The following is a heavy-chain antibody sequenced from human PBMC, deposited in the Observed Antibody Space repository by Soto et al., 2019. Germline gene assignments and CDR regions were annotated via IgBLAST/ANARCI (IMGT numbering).Heavy chain of an antibody. CDR2: IYPDDSDT. D-gene: IGHD3-10*01. CDR3: ASYPWLGAMDEAIDI. Sequence: EVQLVQSGAEVKKPGESLKISCQGSGYSFTNYWIGWVRQMPGKGLEWMGSIYPDDSDTRYSPSFQGQVSISADKSVSTTYLQWSSLKASDTAMYYCASYPWLGAMDEAIDIWGQGTMVTVSS. V-gene: IGHV5-51*01. J-gene: IGHJ3*02. CDR1: GYSFTNYW.